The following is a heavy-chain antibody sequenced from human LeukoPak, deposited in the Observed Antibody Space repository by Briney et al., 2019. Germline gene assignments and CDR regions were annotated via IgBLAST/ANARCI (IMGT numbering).Heavy chain of an antibody. CDR2: IYYSGST. CDR1: GGSISSHY. Sequence: SSETLSLTCTVSGGSISSHYWSWIRQPPGKGLEWIGYIYYSGSTNCNPSPKSRVTISVDTSKNQFSLKLSSVTAADTAVYYCARGNSYGYDVLDYWGQGTLVTVSS. D-gene: IGHD5-18*01. J-gene: IGHJ4*02. CDR3: ARGNSYGYDVLDY. V-gene: IGHV4-59*11.